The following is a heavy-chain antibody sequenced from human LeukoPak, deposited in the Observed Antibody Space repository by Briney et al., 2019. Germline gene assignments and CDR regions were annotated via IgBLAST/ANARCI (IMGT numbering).Heavy chain of an antibody. Sequence: PGGSLRLSCAASGFTFSSYEMNWVRQAPGKGLEWASYISSSGRTMYYADSVKGRFTISRENAKNSLYLQMNSLRAEDTAVYYCARDSGYSYGAFDPWGQGTLVTVSS. V-gene: IGHV3-48*03. D-gene: IGHD5-18*01. J-gene: IGHJ5*02. CDR1: GFTFSSYE. CDR3: ARDSGYSYGAFDP. CDR2: ISSSGRTM.